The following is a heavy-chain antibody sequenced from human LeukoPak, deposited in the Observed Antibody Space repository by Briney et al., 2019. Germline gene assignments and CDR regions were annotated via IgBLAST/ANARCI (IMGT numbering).Heavy chain of an antibody. D-gene: IGHD2-2*01. J-gene: IGHJ4*02. V-gene: IGHV4-61*02. CDR2: IYTSGST. CDR3: AREVTYCSSTSCYYFDY. CDR1: GGSISSGSDY. Sequence: SETLSLTCTVSGGSISSGSDYWSWIRQPAGKGLEWIGRIYTSGSTNYNPSLKSRVTISVGTSKNQFSLKLSSVTAADTAVYYCAREVTYCSSTSCYYFDYWGQGTLVTVSS.